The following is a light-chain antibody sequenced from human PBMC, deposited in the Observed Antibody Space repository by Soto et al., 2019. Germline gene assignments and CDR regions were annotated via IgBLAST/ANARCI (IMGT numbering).Light chain of an antibody. Sequence: EIVLTQSPGTLSLSPGERATLSCRASQSVSSSYLAWYQQKPGQAPRLLIYGASSRATGIPDRFSGSGSGTDFTLTISRLEPEDFVIYYCQQYGSSPWTFGQGTQVDIK. J-gene: IGKJ1*01. CDR2: GAS. CDR3: QQYGSSPWT. V-gene: IGKV3-20*01. CDR1: QSVSSSY.